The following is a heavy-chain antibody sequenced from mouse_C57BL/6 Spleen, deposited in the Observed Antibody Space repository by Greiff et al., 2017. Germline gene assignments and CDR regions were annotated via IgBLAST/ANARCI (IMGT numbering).Heavy chain of an antibody. Sequence: EVQLQRSGPELVKPGASVKISCKASGYTFTDYYMNWVKQSHGKSLEWIGDINPNNGGTSYNQKFKGKATLTVDKSSSTAYMELRSLTSEDSAVYYCARTDYGSPRYWYFDVWGTGTTVTVSS. V-gene: IGHV1-26*01. D-gene: IGHD1-1*01. J-gene: IGHJ1*03. CDR1: GYTFTDYY. CDR3: ARTDYGSPRYWYFDV. CDR2: INPNNGGT.